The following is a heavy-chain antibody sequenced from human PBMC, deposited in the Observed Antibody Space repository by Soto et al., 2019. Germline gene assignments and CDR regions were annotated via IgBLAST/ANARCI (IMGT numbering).Heavy chain of an antibody. D-gene: IGHD3-22*01. J-gene: IGHJ3*02. V-gene: IGHV3-33*01. CDR3: ARDDDNRDNALDM. CDR2: IGRDGSRH. Sequence: QLQLVESGGGVVQPGRSLRLSCAASGFIFSQYGMHWVRQTPDKGLEWVGLIGRDGSRHFYAESVKGRFTISRDNSKNTLYLQIDSLRVEDTSLYLCARDDDNRDNALDMWGQGTMVTVS. CDR1: GFIFSQYG.